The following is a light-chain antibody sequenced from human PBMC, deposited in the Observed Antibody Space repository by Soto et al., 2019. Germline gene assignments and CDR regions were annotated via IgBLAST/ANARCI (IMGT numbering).Light chain of an antibody. CDR1: QSFSSGD. J-gene: IGKJ1*01. CDR3: QQYGYSRT. CDR2: GVS. Sequence: EIVLTQSPGTLSLSPGERATLSCRASQSFSSGDLAWYQQKPGQAPRLLIYGVSTRASGIPDRFSGSGSGTDFTLTITRLEPEDFAVYYCQQYGYSRTFGQGTKVEIK. V-gene: IGKV3-20*01.